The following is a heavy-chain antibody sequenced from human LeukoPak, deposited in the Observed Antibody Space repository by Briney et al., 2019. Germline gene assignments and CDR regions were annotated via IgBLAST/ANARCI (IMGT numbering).Heavy chain of an antibody. CDR2: ISYDGTNK. CDR1: GFTFSTYS. V-gene: IGHV3-30-3*01. J-gene: IGHJ4*02. D-gene: IGHD6-6*01. Sequence: GRSLRLSCAASGFTFSTYSLHWVRQAPGKGLEWVAVISYDGTNKYYADSVKGRFTISRDNAKNSLYLQMNSLRAEDTAVYYCARGGAARQEHYWGQGTLVTVSS. CDR3: ARGGAARQEHY.